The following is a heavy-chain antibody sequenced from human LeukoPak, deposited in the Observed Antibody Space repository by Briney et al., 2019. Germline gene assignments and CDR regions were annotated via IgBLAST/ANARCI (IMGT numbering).Heavy chain of an antibody. V-gene: IGHV1-69*02. CDR2: IISILGIA. Sequence: SVKVSCKASGGTFSSYTISWVRQAPGQGLEWMGRIISILGIANYAQKFQGRVTITADKSTSTAYMELSSLRSEDTAVYYCARSPSVGQFDPWGQGTLVTVSS. CDR3: ARSPSVGQFDP. J-gene: IGHJ5*02. CDR1: GGTFSSYT.